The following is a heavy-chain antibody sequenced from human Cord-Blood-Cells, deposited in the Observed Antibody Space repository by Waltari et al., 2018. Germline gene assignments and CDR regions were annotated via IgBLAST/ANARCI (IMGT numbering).Heavy chain of an antibody. Sequence: EVQLLESGGGLVQPGGSLRLSCAASGFTFSSYAMSWVRQAPGKGLAWVSAISGSGGSTYYADSVKGRFTISRDNSKNTLYLQMNSLRAEDTAVYYCAKDYFWSGYRYYYYMDVWGKGTTVTVSS. V-gene: IGHV3-23*01. J-gene: IGHJ6*03. CDR1: GFTFSSYA. D-gene: IGHD3-3*01. CDR3: AKDYFWSGYRYYYYMDV. CDR2: ISGSGGST.